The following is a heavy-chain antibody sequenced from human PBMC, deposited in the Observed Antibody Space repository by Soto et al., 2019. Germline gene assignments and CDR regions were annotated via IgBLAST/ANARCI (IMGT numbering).Heavy chain of an antibody. CDR3: ARSYDFWSGYYDY. Sequence: SETLSLTCTVSGGSISSYYWSWIRQPPGKGLEWIGYIYYSGSTNYNPSLKSRVTISVDTSKNQFSLKLSSVTAADTAVYYCARSYDFWSGYYDYWGQGTLVTVSS. CDR2: IYYSGST. CDR1: GGSISSYY. J-gene: IGHJ4*02. D-gene: IGHD3-3*01. V-gene: IGHV4-59*01.